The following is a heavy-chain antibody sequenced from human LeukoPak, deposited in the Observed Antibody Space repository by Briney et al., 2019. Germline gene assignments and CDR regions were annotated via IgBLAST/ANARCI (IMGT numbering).Heavy chain of an antibody. CDR3: ASGTAGSYDY. J-gene: IGHJ4*02. Sequence: PSETLSLTCTGSGYSISSGYYWGWIRQPPGKWLEWIGSNYYSGSSYYNPSLKSRVTISVDTSKNQFSLKLRSVTAADTAVYYCASGTAGSYDYWGQGTLVTVSS. D-gene: IGHD1-26*01. CDR2: NYYSGSS. CDR1: GYSISSGYY. V-gene: IGHV4-38-2*02.